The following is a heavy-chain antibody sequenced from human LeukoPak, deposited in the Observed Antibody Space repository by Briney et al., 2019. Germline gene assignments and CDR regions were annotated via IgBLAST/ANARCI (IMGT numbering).Heavy chain of an antibody. Sequence: GGSLRLSCAASGFTVSSNYMSWVRQAPGKGLEWVSVIYSGGSTYYADSVKGRFTISRSNSKNTLYLQMNSLRAEDTAVYYCARDRLGSIDYWGQGTLVTVSS. V-gene: IGHV3-66*01. CDR2: IYSGGST. CDR3: ARDRLGSIDY. CDR1: GFTVSSNY. D-gene: IGHD1-26*01. J-gene: IGHJ4*02.